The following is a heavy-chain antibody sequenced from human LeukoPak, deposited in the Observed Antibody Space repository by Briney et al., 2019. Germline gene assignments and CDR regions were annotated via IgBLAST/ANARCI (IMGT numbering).Heavy chain of an antibody. J-gene: IGHJ4*02. CDR1: GFTFSNSA. CDR2: ISRGGGST. V-gene: IGHV3-23*01. D-gene: IGHD2-8*01. CDR3: AKDVRPNDY. Sequence: GGSLRLSCAASGFTFSNSAMCWVRQAPGKGLEWVSGISRGGGSTYYADSAKGRVTISRDTSKDTLYLQMNSLRAEDTAVYYCAKDVRPNDYWGQGILVTVSS.